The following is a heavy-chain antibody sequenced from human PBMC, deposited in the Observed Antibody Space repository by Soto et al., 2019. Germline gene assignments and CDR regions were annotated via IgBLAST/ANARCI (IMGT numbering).Heavy chain of an antibody. D-gene: IGHD3-10*01. CDR3: ARSYYQESSFDF. V-gene: IGHV4-61*05. CDR2: IFHSGTT. CDR1: GGSISSSSYY. J-gene: IGHJ4*02. Sequence: SETLSLTCTVSGGSISSSSYYWGWIRQPPGKGLEWIGYIFHSGTTNYNPSLKSRVSMSVDTSKNQFSLNLRSVTAADTAMYYCARSYYQESSFDFWGLGTLVTVSS.